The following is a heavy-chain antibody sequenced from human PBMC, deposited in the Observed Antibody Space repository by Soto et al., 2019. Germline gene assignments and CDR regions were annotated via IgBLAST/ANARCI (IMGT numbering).Heavy chain of an antibody. D-gene: IGHD3-3*01. Sequence: HPGGSLRLSCAASGFTFSSYAMHWVRQAPGKGLEWVAVISYDGSNKYYADSVKGRFTISRDNSKNTLYLQMNSLRAEDTAVYYCASQSEWLPFYWGQGALVTVSS. CDR3: ASQSEWLPFY. V-gene: IGHV3-30-3*01. CDR2: ISYDGSNK. CDR1: GFTFSSYA. J-gene: IGHJ4*02.